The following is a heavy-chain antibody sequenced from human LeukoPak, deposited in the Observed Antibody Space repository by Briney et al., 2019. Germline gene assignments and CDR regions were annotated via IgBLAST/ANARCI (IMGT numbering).Heavy chain of an antibody. V-gene: IGHV4-34*03. J-gene: IGHJ4*02. CDR2: IHDSGST. CDR3: WLQRMVAAYFDS. D-gene: IGHD2-15*01. Sequence: TSETLSLTCTVYGGSFSGYYWSWIRQPPGRGLEWIGSIHDSGSTYYNQTLKSRLTISVDTSKNQFSLQLSSVTAADTAVYYCWLQRMVAAYFDSWGQGTLVTVSS. CDR1: GGSFSGYY.